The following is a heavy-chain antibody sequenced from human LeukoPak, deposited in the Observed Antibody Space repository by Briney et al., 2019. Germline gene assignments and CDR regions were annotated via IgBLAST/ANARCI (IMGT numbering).Heavy chain of an antibody. CDR3: ATNYDFAQDYYYYYMDV. CDR2: IKQDGSEK. D-gene: IGHD3-3*01. V-gene: IGHV3-7*01. CDR1: GFTFNTYW. Sequence: GGSLRLSCAASGFTFNTYWMSWVRQAPGKGLEWVANIKQDGSEKSYVDSVKGRFTISRDNAKNSLYLQMSSLRAEDTAVYYCATNYDFAQDYYYYYMDVWGKGTTVTVSS. J-gene: IGHJ6*03.